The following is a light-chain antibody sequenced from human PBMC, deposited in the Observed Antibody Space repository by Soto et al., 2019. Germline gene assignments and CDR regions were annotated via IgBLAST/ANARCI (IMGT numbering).Light chain of an antibody. J-gene: IGKJ4*01. CDR1: QSVLYSSNNKNY. V-gene: IGKV4-1*01. Sequence: DIVMTQSPDSLAVSLGERATINCKSSQSVLYSSNNKNYLAWYQQKPGQPPKLLIYWASTRESGVPDRFSGSGSGTDFTHTISSLQAEDGAVYYCQQYDSTPLPVGGGTKVEIK. CDR2: WAS. CDR3: QQYDSTPLP.